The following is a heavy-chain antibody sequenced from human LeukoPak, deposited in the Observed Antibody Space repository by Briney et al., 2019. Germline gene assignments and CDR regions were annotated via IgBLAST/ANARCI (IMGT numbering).Heavy chain of an antibody. V-gene: IGHV4-59*08. D-gene: IGHD6-19*01. CDR2: IYYSGST. J-gene: IGHJ4*02. CDR3: ARHGPGIAVAGPFDY. CDR1: GGSISSYY. Sequence: SETLSLTCTVSGGSISSYYWSWSRQPPGKGLEWRGYIYYSGSTNYNPSLKSRVTISVATSKNQFSLKLSSVTAADTAVYYCARHGPGIAVAGPFDYWGQGTLVTVSS.